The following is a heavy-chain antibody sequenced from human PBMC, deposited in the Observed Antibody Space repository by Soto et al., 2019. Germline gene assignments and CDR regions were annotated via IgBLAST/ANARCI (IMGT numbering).Heavy chain of an antibody. CDR2: IIPILGIA. V-gene: IGHV1-69*02. CDR3: ACPGYDDSSGYGD. D-gene: IGHD3-22*01. CDR1: GGTFSSYT. J-gene: IGHJ4*02. Sequence: QVQLVQSGAEVKKPGSSVKVSCKASGGTFSSYTISWVRQAPGQGLEWMGRIIPILGIANYAQKFQGRVTITADKSTTTGYMELSGLRSEDTAMYYCACPGYDDSSGYGDGGQGTLFTVAA.